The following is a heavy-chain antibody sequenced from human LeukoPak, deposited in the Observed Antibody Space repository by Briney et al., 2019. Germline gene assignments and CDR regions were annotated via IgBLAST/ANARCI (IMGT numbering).Heavy chain of an antibody. D-gene: IGHD3-10*01. CDR1: GFTFDDYA. J-gene: IGHJ4*02. CDR2: ISWNSGSI. CDR3: AKRYYGSGSYYNTY. Sequence: GRSLRLSCAASGFTFDDYAMHWVRQAPEKGLEWVSGISWNSGSIGYADSVKGRFTISRDNAKNSLYLQMNSLRAEDTALYYCAKRYYGSGSYYNTYWGQGTLVTVSS. V-gene: IGHV3-9*01.